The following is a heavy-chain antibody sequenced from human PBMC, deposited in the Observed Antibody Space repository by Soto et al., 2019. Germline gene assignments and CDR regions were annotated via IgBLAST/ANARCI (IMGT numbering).Heavy chain of an antibody. J-gene: IGHJ6*02. CDR1: GFSLGTGGVG. CDR2: IHWDDDK. Sequence: QITLKESGPTLVKPTQTLTLTCTFSGFSLGTGGVGVGWIRQPPGKALEWLALIHWDDDKGYSPSLKSRLTITKETSKIQVVLTMTNMDPVDTATYYCAQETGGYYHYGMDVWGQGTTVTVSS. D-gene: IGHD3-16*01. CDR3: AQETGGYYHYGMDV. V-gene: IGHV2-5*02.